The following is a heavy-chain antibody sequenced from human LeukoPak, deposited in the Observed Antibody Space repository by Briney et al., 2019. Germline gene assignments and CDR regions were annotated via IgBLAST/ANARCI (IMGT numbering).Heavy chain of an antibody. V-gene: IGHV3-23*01. CDR1: GFTFSSYA. Sequence: GGSLRLSCAASGFTFSSYAMSWVRQAPGKGLEWVSAISGSGGSTYYADSVKDRFTISRDNSKNTLYLQMNSLRAEDTAVYYCAKDLYYYDSSGYDYWGQGTLVTVSS. CDR2: ISGSGGST. J-gene: IGHJ4*02. CDR3: AKDLYYYDSSGYDY. D-gene: IGHD3-22*01.